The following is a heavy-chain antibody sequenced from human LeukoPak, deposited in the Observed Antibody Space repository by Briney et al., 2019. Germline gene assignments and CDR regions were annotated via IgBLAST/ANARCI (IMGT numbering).Heavy chain of an antibody. Sequence: ASVKVSCKASGYRFTNYAMNWVRQAPGQGLEWMGWIHPSTGNPAYAQGFTGRFVFSLDTSVSTTYLHISSLKAEDTAVYFCARAFQSLGGLSLPDYWGQGTLVTVSS. CDR1: GYRFTNYA. CDR3: ARAFQSLGGLSLPDY. CDR2: IHPSTGNP. D-gene: IGHD3-16*02. J-gene: IGHJ4*02. V-gene: IGHV7-4-1*02.